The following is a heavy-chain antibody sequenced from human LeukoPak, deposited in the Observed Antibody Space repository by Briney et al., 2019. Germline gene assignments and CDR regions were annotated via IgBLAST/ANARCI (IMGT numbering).Heavy chain of an antibody. Sequence: GGSLEISCKGSGYNFTSYWIGWGGPLPGKGLEWMGITYPGDSDTRYSPSFQGQVTISADKSISTAYLQWSSLKASDTAMYYCARQIAAAGTESFDYWGQGTLVTVSS. CDR1: GYNFTSYW. CDR2: TYPGDSDT. CDR3: ARQIAAAGTESFDY. J-gene: IGHJ4*02. D-gene: IGHD6-13*01. V-gene: IGHV5-51*01.